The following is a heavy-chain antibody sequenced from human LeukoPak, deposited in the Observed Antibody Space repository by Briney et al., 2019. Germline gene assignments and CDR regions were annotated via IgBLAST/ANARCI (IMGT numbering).Heavy chain of an antibody. CDR2: IIPIFGTA. CDR3: AVSSREGAFDI. J-gene: IGHJ3*02. CDR1: GGTFSSYA. Sequence: ASVKVSCKASGGTFSSYAISWVRQAPGQGLEWMGGIIPIFGTANYAQKSQGRVTITADESTSTAYMELSSLRSEDTAVYYCAVSSREGAFDIWDQGTMVTVSS. V-gene: IGHV1-69*13. D-gene: IGHD1-26*01.